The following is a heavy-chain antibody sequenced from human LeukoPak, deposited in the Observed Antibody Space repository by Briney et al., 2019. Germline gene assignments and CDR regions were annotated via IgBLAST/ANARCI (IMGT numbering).Heavy chain of an antibody. J-gene: IGHJ4*02. CDR2: INSGATSD. Sequence: GGSLRLSCTASGFIFSNFEMNWVRQAPGKGLQWLAYINSGATSDYYADSVKGRFTTSRDNAKNSLYLQMNSLGVQDTAIYYCARVICTGGSCFQNDYWGQGTLVTVSS. CDR1: GFIFSNFE. CDR3: ARVICTGGSCFQNDY. D-gene: IGHD2-8*02. V-gene: IGHV3-48*03.